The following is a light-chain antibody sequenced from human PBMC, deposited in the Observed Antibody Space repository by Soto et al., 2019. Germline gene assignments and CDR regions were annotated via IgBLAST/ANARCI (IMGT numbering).Light chain of an antibody. CDR2: GAS. V-gene: IGKV3-20*01. CDR3: QQYHSSRSVI. CDR1: QSVSSVF. J-gene: IGKJ4*01. Sequence: EIVLTQSPDTLSLSPGERATLSCRASQSVSSVFLGWYQQKPGQAPRLLIYGASTRAAGIPDRFSGSVSGPDFTLSISRLEPEDFAVYYCQQYHSSRSVIFGGGTKVEIK.